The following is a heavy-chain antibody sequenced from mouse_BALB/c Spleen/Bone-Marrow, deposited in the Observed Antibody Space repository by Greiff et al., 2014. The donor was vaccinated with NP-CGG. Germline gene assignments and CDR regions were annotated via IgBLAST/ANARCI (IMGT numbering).Heavy chain of an antibody. J-gene: IGHJ2*01. CDR1: GYAFTNYL. Sequence: VQGVESGAELVRPGTSVKVACKASGYAFTNYLIEWVKQRPGQGLEWIGMINPGSGGTNYNEKFKDKATLTADKSSSTAYTQLSSLTSDDSAVYFCARRDGSYFDYWGQGTTLTVSS. CDR3: ARRDGSYFDY. V-gene: IGHV1-54*01. D-gene: IGHD3-3*01. CDR2: INPGSGGT.